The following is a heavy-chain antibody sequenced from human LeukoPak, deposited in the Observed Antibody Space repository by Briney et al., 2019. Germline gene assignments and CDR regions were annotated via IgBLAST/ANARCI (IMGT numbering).Heavy chain of an antibody. V-gene: IGHV1-2*02. D-gene: IGHD1-26*01. Sequence: ASVKVSCKASGYTFTGYYMHWVRQAPGQGLQWMGWINPNSGGTNYAQKFQGRVTMTTDTSTSTAYMELRSLRSDDTAVYYCARDPNGNVDFVYWGQGTLVTVSS. CDR3: ARDPNGNVDFVY. CDR1: GYTFTGYY. J-gene: IGHJ4*02. CDR2: INPNSGGT.